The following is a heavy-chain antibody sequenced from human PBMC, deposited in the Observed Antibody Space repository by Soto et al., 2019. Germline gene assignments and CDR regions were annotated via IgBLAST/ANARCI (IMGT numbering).Heavy chain of an antibody. CDR3: ARGYSTSSACNLNFDY. CDR1: RFTFSSYE. D-gene: IGHD3-22*01. V-gene: IGHV3-48*03. J-gene: IGHJ4*02. Sequence: GGSLRLSCAASRFTFSSYEMNWVRQAQGKGLEWVSDITSTGSTRYYADSVKGRFTITRDNARNPLYLQMTILRAEDTAVYYCARGYSTSSACNLNFDYWGQGTLVTVSS. CDR2: ITSTGSTR.